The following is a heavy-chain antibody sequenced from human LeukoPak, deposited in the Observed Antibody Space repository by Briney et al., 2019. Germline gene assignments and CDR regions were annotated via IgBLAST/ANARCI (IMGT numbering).Heavy chain of an antibody. CDR1: GYTFTGYY. Sequence: ASVKVSCKASGYTFTGYYIHWVRQAPGQGLEWMGRINPNSGGTNYAQKFQGRVTMTRDTSISTAYMELSRLRSDDTDVYFCERDLGSTRGYWGQGTLVTVSS. D-gene: IGHD2-2*01. CDR3: ERDLGSTRGY. CDR2: INPNSGGT. V-gene: IGHV1-2*05. J-gene: IGHJ4*02.